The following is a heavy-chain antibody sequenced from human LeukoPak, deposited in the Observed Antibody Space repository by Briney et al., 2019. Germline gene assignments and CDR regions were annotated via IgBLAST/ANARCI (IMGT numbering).Heavy chain of an antibody. V-gene: IGHV4-31*03. CDR1: GGSISSGGYY. J-gene: IGHJ6*02. D-gene: IGHD6-13*01. Sequence: SETLSLTCTVSGGSISSGGYYWSWIRQHSGKGLEWIGYIYYSGSTYYNPSLKSRVTISVDTSKNQFSLKLSSVTAADTAVYYCARVAAAASRIYYYYGMDVWGQGTTVTVSS. CDR2: IYYSGST. CDR3: ARVAAAASRIYYYYGMDV.